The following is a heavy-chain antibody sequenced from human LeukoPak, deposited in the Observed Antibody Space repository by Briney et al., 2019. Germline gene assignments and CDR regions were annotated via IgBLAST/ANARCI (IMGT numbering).Heavy chain of an antibody. CDR1: GDSINNYY. Sequence: PSETLSLTCTVSGDSINNYYWNWIRQAPGKGLEWIGYVSGSGSTKYNPSLKSRVSMSADTSKNQLSLQLTSLSAADTAVYYCVRARGYFVPDSWGPGTLVTVSS. D-gene: IGHD3-22*01. J-gene: IGHJ4*02. CDR2: VSGSGST. V-gene: IGHV4-59*01. CDR3: VRARGYFVPDS.